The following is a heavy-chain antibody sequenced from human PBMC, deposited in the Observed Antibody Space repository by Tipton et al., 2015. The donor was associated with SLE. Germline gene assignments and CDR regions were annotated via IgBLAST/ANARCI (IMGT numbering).Heavy chain of an antibody. CDR2: MWYDENNK. CDR3: STEWQYFPH. Sequence: SLRLSCAGSGFTFSSYGMHWVRQAPGKGLEWVAVMWYDENNKYYADSVKGRFVISRDNSKNTVYLQMNSLRAEDTAVYYCSTEWQYFPHWGQGTLVTVSS. CDR1: GFTFSSYG. J-gene: IGHJ1*01. V-gene: IGHV3-33*01. D-gene: IGHD5-12*01.